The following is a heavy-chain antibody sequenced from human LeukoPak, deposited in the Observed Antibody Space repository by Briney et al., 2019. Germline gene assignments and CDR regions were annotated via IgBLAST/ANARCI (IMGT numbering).Heavy chain of an antibody. CDR1: GFTFDDYA. Sequence: PGRSLRLSCAASGFTFDDYAMHWVRQAPGKGLEGVSGISWNSGSIGYADSVKGRFTISRDNAKNSLYLQMNSLRAEDTALYYCAKGQGATTWGQGTLVTVSS. V-gene: IGHV3-9*01. CDR3: AKGQGATT. CDR2: ISWNSGSI. J-gene: IGHJ4*02. D-gene: IGHD1-26*01.